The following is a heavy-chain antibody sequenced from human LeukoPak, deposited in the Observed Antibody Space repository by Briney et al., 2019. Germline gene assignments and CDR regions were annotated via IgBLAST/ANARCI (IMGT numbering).Heavy chain of an antibody. CDR1: GYTFTGYY. D-gene: IGHD5-12*01. V-gene: IGHV1-2*02. Sequence: ASVKVSCKASGYTFTGYYMHWVRQAPGQELEWMGWIDPKTGGTNYAQKFLGRVTMTRDTSISTAYMELSRLRSDDTAVFYCARYPNSGYVEHLSAWGQGTLVTVSS. J-gene: IGHJ5*02. CDR3: ARYPNSGYVEHLSA. CDR2: IDPKTGGT.